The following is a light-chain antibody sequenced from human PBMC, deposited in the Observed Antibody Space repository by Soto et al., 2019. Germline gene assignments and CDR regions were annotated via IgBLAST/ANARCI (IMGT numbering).Light chain of an antibody. V-gene: IGKV3-20*01. Sequence: ENVLTQSPAILSVYPGEGATLSCRASQSVTTGYLAWYQQKPGQAPRLLIYGTSSRATGVPDRFRAGGSATDFTLTITRLEPEDFAVYYCQQFGDSLWTFGQGTRVEIK. CDR1: QSVTTGY. CDR2: GTS. CDR3: QQFGDSLWT. J-gene: IGKJ1*01.